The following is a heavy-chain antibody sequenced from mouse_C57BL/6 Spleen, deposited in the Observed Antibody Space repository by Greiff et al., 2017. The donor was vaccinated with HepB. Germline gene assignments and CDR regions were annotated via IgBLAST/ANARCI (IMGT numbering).Heavy chain of an antibody. D-gene: IGHD2-3*01. CDR2: IYPGNSDT. Sequence: EVQLQQSGTVLARPGASVKMSCKTSGYTFTSYWMHWVKQRPGQGLEWIGAIYPGNSDTSYNQKFKGKAKLTAVTSASTAYMELSSLTNEDSAVYYCTRPIYDGYSYYAMDYWGQGTSVTVSS. CDR3: TRPIYDGYSYYAMDY. V-gene: IGHV1-5*01. J-gene: IGHJ4*01. CDR1: GYTFTSYW.